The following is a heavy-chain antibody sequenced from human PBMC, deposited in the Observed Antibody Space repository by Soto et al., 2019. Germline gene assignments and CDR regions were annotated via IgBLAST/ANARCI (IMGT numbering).Heavy chain of an antibody. CDR2: IKSKTDGGTI. CDR1: GFTFINAW. J-gene: IGHJ6*02. V-gene: IGHV3-15*07. Sequence: GGSLRLSCAVSGFTFINAWMNWVRQAPGKGLEWVGRIKSKTDGGTIDYAAPVKGRFTISRDDSKNTVYLQMNSLKTEDTAVYYCVMAVWGNYRIYYYYGMDVWGQGTTVTVSS. D-gene: IGHD3-16*02. CDR3: VMAVWGNYRIYYYYGMDV.